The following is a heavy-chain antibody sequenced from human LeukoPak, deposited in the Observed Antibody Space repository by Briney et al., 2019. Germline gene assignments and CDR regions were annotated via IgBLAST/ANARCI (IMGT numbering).Heavy chain of an antibody. CDR3: ARESPNVDTAMYFDY. CDR1: GGSISSYY. J-gene: IGHJ4*02. D-gene: IGHD5-18*01. CDR2: IYTSGST. V-gene: IGHV4-4*07. Sequence: SETLSLTCTVSGGSISSYYWSWIRQPAGKGLEWIGRIYTSGSTNYNPSLKSRVTISVDTSKNQFSLKLSSVTAADTAVYYCARESPNVDTAMYFDYWGQGTLVTVSS.